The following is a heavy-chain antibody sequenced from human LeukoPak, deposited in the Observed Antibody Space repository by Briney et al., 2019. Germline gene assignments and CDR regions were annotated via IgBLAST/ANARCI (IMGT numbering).Heavy chain of an antibody. CDR1: SGSISSNNYY. J-gene: IGHJ4*02. CDR2: IAFTGST. D-gene: IGHD2-2*02. CDR3: AREGFGGLPAAIGTVFDS. V-gene: IGHV4-39*02. Sequence: SETLSLTCAVSSGSISSNNYYWGWIRQPPGKGLEWIGTIAFTGSTYYNPSLKSRVTISVDTSKKQFSLNLTPVTAADTAVYYCAREGFGGLPAAIGTVFDSWGQGTLVTVSS.